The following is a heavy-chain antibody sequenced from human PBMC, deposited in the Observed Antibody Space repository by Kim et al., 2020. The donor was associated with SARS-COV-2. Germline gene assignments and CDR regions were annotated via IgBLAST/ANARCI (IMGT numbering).Heavy chain of an antibody. CDR2: INNDGRST. V-gene: IGHV3-74*01. Sequence: GGSLRLSCAASGFTFSTYWMHWVRQAPGKGLVWVSRINNDGRSTTYADSVKGRFTISRDNDKNTLYLQMNSLRAEDTAVYYCVRGYDYWGQGTLVTVSS. CDR1: GFTFSTYW. J-gene: IGHJ4*02. CDR3: VRGYDY.